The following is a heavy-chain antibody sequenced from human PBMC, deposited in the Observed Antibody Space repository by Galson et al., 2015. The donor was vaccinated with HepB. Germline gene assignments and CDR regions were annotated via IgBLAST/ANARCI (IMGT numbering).Heavy chain of an antibody. Sequence: SVKVSCKASGYTFTGYYMHWVRQAPGQGLEWMGWISAYNGNTNYAQKLQGRVTMTTDTSTSTAYMELWSLRSDDTAVYYCARQIGYSSGWYSDYWGQGTLVTVSS. V-gene: IGHV1-18*04. CDR2: ISAYNGNT. D-gene: IGHD6-19*01. CDR1: GYTFTGYY. CDR3: ARQIGYSSGWYSDY. J-gene: IGHJ4*02.